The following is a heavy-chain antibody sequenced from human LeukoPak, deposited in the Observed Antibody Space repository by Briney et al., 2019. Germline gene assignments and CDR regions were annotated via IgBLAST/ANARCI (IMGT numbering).Heavy chain of an antibody. CDR1: GGSISSYY. Sequence: SETLSLTCTVSGGSISSYYWSWIRQPAGKGLEWIGRIYTSGSTNYNPSLKSRVTMSVDTSKNQFSLKLSSVTAADTAVYYCARTGIEEYYYYMDVWGKGTTVTASS. V-gene: IGHV4-4*07. CDR2: IYTSGST. D-gene: IGHD6-13*01. CDR3: ARTGIEEYYYYMDV. J-gene: IGHJ6*03.